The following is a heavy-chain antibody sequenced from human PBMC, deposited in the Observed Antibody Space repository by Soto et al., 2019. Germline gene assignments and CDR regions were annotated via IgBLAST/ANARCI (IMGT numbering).Heavy chain of an antibody. CDR2: IDPSGGST. V-gene: IGHV1-46*01. D-gene: IGHD3-22*01. CDR3: ARDEGDYYDSSFSPRPDKTRFEY. Sequence: QVQLVQSGAEVKKPGASVKVSCKASGYSFISYYLHWVRQAPGQGLEWMGIIDPSGGSTNYAQKFQGRITMTRDTCTSTVYVELSSLRSEDTAVYYCARDEGDYYDSSFSPRPDKTRFEYWGQGTLVTVSS. CDR1: GYSFISYY. J-gene: IGHJ4*02.